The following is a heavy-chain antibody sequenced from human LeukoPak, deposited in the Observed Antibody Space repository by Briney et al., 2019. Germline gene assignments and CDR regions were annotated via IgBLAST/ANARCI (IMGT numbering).Heavy chain of an antibody. V-gene: IGHV3-74*01. J-gene: IGHJ4*02. CDR2: INSDGSTT. Sequence: GGSLRLSCAASGFTFSSYWMHWVRQAPGKGLVWVSRINSDGSTTNYADYVKGRFTISRDNAKNTLYLQMNSLRAEDTAVYYCARRSSGSPPYYFDYWGQGTLSPSPQ. D-gene: IGHD1-26*01. CDR1: GFTFSSYW. CDR3: ARRSSGSPPYYFDY.